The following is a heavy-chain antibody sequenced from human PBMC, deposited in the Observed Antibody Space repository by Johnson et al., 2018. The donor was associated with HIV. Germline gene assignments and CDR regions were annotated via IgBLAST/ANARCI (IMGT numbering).Heavy chain of an antibody. V-gene: IGHV3-30*02. CDR2: IRYDGNNK. Sequence: QVQLVESGGGVVQSGRSLRLSCAASGFAFSRFAMHWVRQVPGKGLEWVAFIRYDGNNKYYADSVKGRFTISRDNSKNTLYLQMNSLRAEDTAVYYCAKLRWAWGAAFDVWGQGTMVTVSS. CDR3: AKLRWAWGAAFDV. D-gene: IGHD3-16*01. J-gene: IGHJ3*01. CDR1: GFAFSRFA.